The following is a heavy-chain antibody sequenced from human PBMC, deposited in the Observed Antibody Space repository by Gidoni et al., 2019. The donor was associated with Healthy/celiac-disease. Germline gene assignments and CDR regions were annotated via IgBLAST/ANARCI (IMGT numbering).Heavy chain of an antibody. J-gene: IGHJ4*02. CDR3: AIDLTGTTNDY. Sequence: EVQLVESGGGLVKPGGCLLLSCAASGFTFSSYSMNWVRQAPGKGLEWVSSISSSSSYIYYADSVKGRFTISRDNAKNSLYLQMNSLRAEDTAVYYCAIDLTGTTNDYWGQGTLVTVSS. CDR2: ISSSSSYI. D-gene: IGHD1-20*01. CDR1: GFTFSSYS. V-gene: IGHV3-21*01.